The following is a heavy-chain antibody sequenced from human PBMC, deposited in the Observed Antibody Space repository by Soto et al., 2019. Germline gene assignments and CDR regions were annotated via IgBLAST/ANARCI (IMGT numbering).Heavy chain of an antibody. CDR2: ISYDGSNK. J-gene: IGHJ4*02. CDR3: ASASVAGPAY. CDR1: GFTFSSYG. V-gene: IGHV3-30*03. Sequence: GGSLRLSCAASGFTFSSYGMHWVHQAPGKGLEWVAVISYDGSNKYYADSVKGRFTISRDNSKNTLYLQMNSLRAEDTAVYYCASASVAGPAYWGQGTLVTVSS. D-gene: IGHD6-19*01.